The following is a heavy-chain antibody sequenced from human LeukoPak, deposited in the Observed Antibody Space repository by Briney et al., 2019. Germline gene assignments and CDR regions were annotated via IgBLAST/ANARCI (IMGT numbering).Heavy chain of an antibody. D-gene: IGHD4-17*01. CDR1: GYTLTELS. J-gene: IGHJ5*02. V-gene: IGHV1-24*01. CDR3: TRSATVTTGGDNWFDP. CDR2: FDPEDGET. Sequence: ASVKVSCKASGYTLTELSMHWVRQASGKGLEWMGGFDPEDGETIYAQKFQGRVTMTEDTSTDTAYMELSSLRSEDTAVYYCTRSATVTTGGDNWFDPWGQGTLVTVSS.